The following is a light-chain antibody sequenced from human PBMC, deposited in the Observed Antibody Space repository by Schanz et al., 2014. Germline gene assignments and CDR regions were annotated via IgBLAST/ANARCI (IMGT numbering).Light chain of an antibody. V-gene: IGKV1-5*03. Sequence: DIQMTQSPSTLSASVGDRVTITCRASQSISSYLAWYQQKPGKAPKLLIYRASSLESGVPSRFSDSGSGTEFTLTISSLQPDDFATYYCQQYDSYSRTFGQGTKVEIK. CDR2: RAS. CDR3: QQYDSYSRT. J-gene: IGKJ1*01. CDR1: QSISSY.